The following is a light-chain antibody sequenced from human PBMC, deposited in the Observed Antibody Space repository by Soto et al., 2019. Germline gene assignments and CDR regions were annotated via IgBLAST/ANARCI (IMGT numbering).Light chain of an antibody. CDR1: SSNIGTNS. CDR2: NNN. J-gene: IGLJ1*01. CDR3: AAWDDSLNGREV. V-gene: IGLV1-44*01. Sequence: QSVLTQPPSASGTPGQRVTISCSGGSSNIGTNSVNWYQQLPGAAPKLLSYNNNQRPSGVPDRFSGSKSGTSASLAISGLQSEDEADYYCAAWDDSLNGREVFGTGTKVTVL.